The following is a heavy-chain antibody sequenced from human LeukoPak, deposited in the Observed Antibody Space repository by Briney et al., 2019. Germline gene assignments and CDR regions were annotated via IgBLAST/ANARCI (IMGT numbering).Heavy chain of an antibody. CDR2: IYYSGST. CDR3: ARAVVVAATVKWFDP. CDR1: GGSISGYY. Sequence: PSETLSLTCTVSGGSISGYYWSWIRQSPGKGLEWIGYIYYSGSTNYNPSLKSRVTMSVDTSKNHFSLKVSSVTAADTAVYYCARAVVVAATVKWFDPWGQETRDAVSS. V-gene: IGHV4-59*01. D-gene: IGHD2-15*01. J-gene: IGHJ5*02.